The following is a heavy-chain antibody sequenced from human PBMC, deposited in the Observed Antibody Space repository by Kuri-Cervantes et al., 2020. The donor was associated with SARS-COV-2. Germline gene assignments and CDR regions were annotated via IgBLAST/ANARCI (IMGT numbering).Heavy chain of an antibody. D-gene: IGHD5-18*01. CDR3: ARGGSYGFPDY. J-gene: IGHJ4*02. Sequence: SETLSLTCTVSGGSISSSSYYWSWIRQPPGKGLEWIGEINHSGSTNYNPSLKSRVTISVDTSKNQFSLKLSSVTAADTAVYYCARGGSYGFPDYWGQGTLVTVSS. V-gene: IGHV4-39*07. CDR1: GGSISSSSYY. CDR2: INHSGST.